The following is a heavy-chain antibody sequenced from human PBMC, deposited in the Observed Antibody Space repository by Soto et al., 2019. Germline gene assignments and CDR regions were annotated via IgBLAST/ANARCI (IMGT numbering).Heavy chain of an antibody. CDR1: GYTFTSYG. CDR3: ARSPLYCTNGVCYRGGMDV. CDR2: ISAYNGNT. D-gene: IGHD2-8*01. Sequence: QVQLVQSGAEVKKPGASVKVSCKASGYTFTSYGISWVRQAPGQGLEWMGWISAYNGNTNYAQKLQGRVTMTTDTPASTAYMELRSLRSDDTAVYYCARSPLYCTNGVCYRGGMDVWGQGTTVTVSS. V-gene: IGHV1-18*01. J-gene: IGHJ6*02.